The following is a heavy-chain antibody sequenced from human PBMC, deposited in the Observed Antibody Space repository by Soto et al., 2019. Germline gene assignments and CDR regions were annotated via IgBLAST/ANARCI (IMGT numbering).Heavy chain of an antibody. Sequence: ASVKVSCKASGYTFTGYYMHWVRQAPGQGLEWMGWINPNSGGTNYAQKFQGRVTMTRDTSISTAYMELSRLRSDDTAVYYCARDRDYYDSSAPDYWGQGTLVTV. V-gene: IGHV1-2*02. J-gene: IGHJ4*02. CDR2: INPNSGGT. D-gene: IGHD3-22*01. CDR1: GYTFTGYY. CDR3: ARDRDYYDSSAPDY.